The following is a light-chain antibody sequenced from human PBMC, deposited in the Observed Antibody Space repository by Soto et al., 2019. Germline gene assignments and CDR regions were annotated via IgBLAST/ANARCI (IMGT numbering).Light chain of an antibody. J-gene: IGLJ1*01. Sequence: QSVLTQPRSVSGSPGQSVTISCTGTSSDVGGYNYVSWYQQHPGKAPKLMIYDVSKRPSGVTDRFSGSKSGNTASLTISGLQAEDEAEYYCCSYAGSYTYVFGTGTKLTVL. CDR1: SSDVGGYNY. V-gene: IGLV2-11*01. CDR2: DVS. CDR3: CSYAGSYTYV.